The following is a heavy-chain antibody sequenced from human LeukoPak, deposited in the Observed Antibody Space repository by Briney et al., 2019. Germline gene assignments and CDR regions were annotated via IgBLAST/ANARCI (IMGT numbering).Heavy chain of an antibody. CDR3: VKDGPIVLVSSAHNWFDP. J-gene: IGHJ5*02. V-gene: IGHV3-11*01. D-gene: IGHD2-2*01. CDR2: ITHSGTAI. Sequence: GGSLRLSCAASGFTFSDYYMGWIRQAPGKGLECVSYITHSGTAIFYADSVKGRFTISRDNSKNTLSLQMNSLRAEDTAVYYCVKDGPIVLVSSAHNWFDPWGQGTLVTVSS. CDR1: GFTFSDYY.